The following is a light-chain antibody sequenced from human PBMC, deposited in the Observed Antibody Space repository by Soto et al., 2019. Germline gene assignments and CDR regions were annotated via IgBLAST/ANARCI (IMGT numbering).Light chain of an antibody. CDR3: QSYDDSLSVHYV. V-gene: IGLV1-40*01. CDR1: RSNLGSTYD. Sequence: SVPKQAPSVVGVPGQWRPILRPGSRSNLGSTYDVQWYQQLPGTAPKLLIHGNTDRPSGVPDRFSGSKSGTSASLAITGLQADDEADYYCQSYDDSLSVHYVFGTGTKVTVL. CDR2: GNT. J-gene: IGLJ1*01.